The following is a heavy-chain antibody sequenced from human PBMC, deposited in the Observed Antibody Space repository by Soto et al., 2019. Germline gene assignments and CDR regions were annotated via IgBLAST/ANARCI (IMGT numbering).Heavy chain of an antibody. CDR1: GFTFSRYG. CDR2: IGVGGDT. V-gene: IGHV3-23*01. Sequence: VGSLRLSCEVSGFTFSRYGMNWVRQAPDKGLEWVSTIGVGGDTYYADSVKGRFTISRDNSKNTLYLQMNSLRAEDTAVYYCARDREYYFDYWGQGTLVTVSS. J-gene: IGHJ4*02. CDR3: ARDREYYFDY.